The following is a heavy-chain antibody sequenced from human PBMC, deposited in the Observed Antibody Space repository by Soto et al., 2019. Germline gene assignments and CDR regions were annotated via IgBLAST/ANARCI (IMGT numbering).Heavy chain of an antibody. CDR3: ARVGYSYGAEFDY. J-gene: IGHJ4*02. CDR1: GYTFTSYG. CDR2: ISANNGNT. V-gene: IGHV1-18*01. D-gene: IGHD5-18*01. Sequence: ASVKVSCKASGYTFTSYGISWVRQAPGQGLEWMGGISANNGNTNYAQKLQGRVTITADESTSTAYMELSSLRSEDTAVYYCARVGYSYGAEFDYWGQGTLVTVSS.